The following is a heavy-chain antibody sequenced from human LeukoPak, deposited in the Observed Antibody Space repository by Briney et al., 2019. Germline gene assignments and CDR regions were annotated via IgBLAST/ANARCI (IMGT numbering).Heavy chain of an antibody. V-gene: IGHV4-34*01. CDR3: ARERRIEFDP. CDR2: INHSGST. J-gene: IGHJ5*02. CDR1: GGSFSGYY. Sequence: SETLSLTCAVYGGSFSGYYWSWIRQPPGKGLEWIGEINHSGSTNYNPSLKSRVTISVDTSKNQFSLKLSSVTAADTAVYYCARERRIEFDPWGQGTLVTVSS. D-gene: IGHD1-26*01.